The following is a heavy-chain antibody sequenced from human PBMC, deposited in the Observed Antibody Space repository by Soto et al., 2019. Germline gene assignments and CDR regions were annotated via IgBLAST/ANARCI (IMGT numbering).Heavy chain of an antibody. CDR2: ISGSGGST. CDR3: AKTYYDFWSGYLGRGFDY. J-gene: IGHJ4*02. D-gene: IGHD3-3*01. CDR1: GFTFSSYA. Sequence: GGSLRLSCAASGFTFSSYAMSWVCQAPGKGLEWVSAISGSGGSTYYADSVKGRFTISRDNSKNTLYLQMNSLRAEDTAVYYCAKTYYDFWSGYLGRGFDYWGQGTLVTVSS. V-gene: IGHV3-23*01.